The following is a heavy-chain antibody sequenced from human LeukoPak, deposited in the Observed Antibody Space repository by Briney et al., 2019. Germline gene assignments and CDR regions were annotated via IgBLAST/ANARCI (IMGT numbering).Heavy chain of an antibody. V-gene: IGHV4-39*01. Sequence: PSETLSLTCTVSGGSISSSSYYWGWIRQPPGKGLEWIGSIYYSGSTYYNPSLKSRVTISVDTSKNQFSLKLSSVTAADTAVYYCARQDYYDSSGRNDAFDIWGQGTMVTVSS. D-gene: IGHD3-22*01. CDR2: IYYSGST. J-gene: IGHJ3*02. CDR3: ARQDYYDSSGRNDAFDI. CDR1: GGSISSSSYY.